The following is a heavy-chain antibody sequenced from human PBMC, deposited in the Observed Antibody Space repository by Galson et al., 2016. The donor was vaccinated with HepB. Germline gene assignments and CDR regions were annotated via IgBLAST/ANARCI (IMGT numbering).Heavy chain of an antibody. CDR1: GYRFTRNG. CDR3: AREAGRLGDGLVGV. V-gene: IGHV1-18*01. Sequence: SVKVSCKASGYRFTRNGISWVRQAPGQGLEWIGWISANSGNTNYAQKFQGRVTMTRDTSTSTAYMELRSLRHDDTAVYYCAREAGRLGDGLVGVWGQGTTVTVSS. D-gene: IGHD3-16*01. CDR2: ISANSGNT. J-gene: IGHJ6*02.